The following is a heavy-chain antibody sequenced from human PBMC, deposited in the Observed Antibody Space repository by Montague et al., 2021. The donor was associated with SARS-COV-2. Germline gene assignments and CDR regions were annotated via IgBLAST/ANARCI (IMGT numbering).Heavy chain of an antibody. Sequence: PALVKPTQTLTLTCSFSGFSLSTSGVGVGWIRRPPGKALEWLALIYWDGDQRYSPSLKTRLTITKDTSKNRVVLTMTNLDPVDTATYYCARRYDFYRAEAFDVWGQGTMLTVSS. CDR2: IYWDGDQ. V-gene: IGHV2-5*02. CDR3: ARRYDFYRAEAFDV. CDR1: GFSLSTSGVG. D-gene: IGHD3-3*01. J-gene: IGHJ3*01.